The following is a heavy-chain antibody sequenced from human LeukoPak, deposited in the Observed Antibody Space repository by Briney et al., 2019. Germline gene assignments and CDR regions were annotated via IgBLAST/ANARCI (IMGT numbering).Heavy chain of an antibody. CDR3: ARHEDYFGSGIDY. D-gene: IGHD3-10*01. V-gene: IGHV4-59*01. CDR2: IYYSGST. CDR1: GGSISSYY. Sequence: SETLSLTCTVSGGSISSYYWSWIRQPPGKGLEWIGYIYYSGSTNYNPSLKSRVTISVDTSKNQFSLKLSSVTAADTAVYYCARHEDYFGSGIDYWGQGTLVTVSS. J-gene: IGHJ4*02.